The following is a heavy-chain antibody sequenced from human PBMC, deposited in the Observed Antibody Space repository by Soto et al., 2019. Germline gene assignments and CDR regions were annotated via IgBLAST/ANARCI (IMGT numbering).Heavy chain of an antibody. CDR2: IYPGDSET. J-gene: IGHJ5*02. CDR3: ATHPYYFDSSAFYT. V-gene: IGHV5-51*01. CDR1: GFTFTNYW. Sequence: PGESLKISCKASGFTFTNYWIAWVRHMPGKGLDLMGIIYPGDSETRYTPSFQGQVTMSADKSINTAYLQWSRLQASDTAVYFCATHPYYFDSSAFYTWGQGTLVTVSS. D-gene: IGHD3-22*01.